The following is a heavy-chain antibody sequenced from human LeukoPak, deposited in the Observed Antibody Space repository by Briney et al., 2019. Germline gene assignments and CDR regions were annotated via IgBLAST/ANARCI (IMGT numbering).Heavy chain of an antibody. J-gene: IGHJ4*02. V-gene: IGHV3-21*01. CDR2: ISSSSSYI. Sequence: GGSLRLSCAASGFTVSSNYMSWVRQAPGKGLEWVSSISSSSSYIYYADSVKGRFTISRDNANNSVYLQMNSLRVEDTAVYYCAREIVLIPAAPPGFDYWGQGTLVTVSS. CDR3: AREIVLIPAAPPGFDY. CDR1: GFTVSSNY. D-gene: IGHD2-2*01.